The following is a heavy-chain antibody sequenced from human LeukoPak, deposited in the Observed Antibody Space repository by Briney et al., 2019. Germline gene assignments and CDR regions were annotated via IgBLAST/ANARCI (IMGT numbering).Heavy chain of an antibody. CDR2: IYSDDSDT. V-gene: IGHV5-51*01. CDR1: GYRFISYW. J-gene: IGHJ4*02. CDR3: ARDRGTWNDDGFDY. Sequence: GESLQISCNGSGYRFISYWIGWVRQMPGKGLEWMGIIYSDDSDTRYSPSFQGQVTISADTSISTAYLQCNSLKAPDTAMYYCARDRGTWNDDGFDYWGQGTLVTVSS. D-gene: IGHD1-1*01.